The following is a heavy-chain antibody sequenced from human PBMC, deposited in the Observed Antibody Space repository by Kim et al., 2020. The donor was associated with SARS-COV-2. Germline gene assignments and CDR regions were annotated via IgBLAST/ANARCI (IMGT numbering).Heavy chain of an antibody. CDR2: INRQSTHR. D-gene: IGHD2-8*01. CDR3: ARDKAMVDRTGGMDV. CDR1: GFTFSDSD. V-gene: IGHV3-21*01. J-gene: IGHJ6*02. Sequence: GGSLRLSCAASGFTFSDSDMNWVRHAPGKGPEWVSYINRQSTHRYFVDSVRGRFAISRDNARNTLFLHMDSLRVEDTAVYYCARDKAMVDRTGGMDVCG.